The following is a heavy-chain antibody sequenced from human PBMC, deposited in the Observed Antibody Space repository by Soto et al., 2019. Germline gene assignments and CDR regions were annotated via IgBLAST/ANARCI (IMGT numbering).Heavy chain of an antibody. CDR2: ISGSGGST. Sequence: EVPLLESGGGLVQPGGSLRLSCAASGFTFSSYAMSWVRQAPGKGLEWVSAISGSGGSTYYADSVKGRFTISRDNSKNTLYLQMNSLRAEDTAVYYCARHDIVVVVAATLLDYWGQGTLVTVSS. V-gene: IGHV3-23*01. J-gene: IGHJ4*02. CDR3: ARHDIVVVVAATLLDY. CDR1: GFTFSSYA. D-gene: IGHD2-15*01.